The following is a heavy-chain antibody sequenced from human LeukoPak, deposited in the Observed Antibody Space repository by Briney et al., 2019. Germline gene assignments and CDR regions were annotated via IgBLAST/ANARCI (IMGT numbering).Heavy chain of an antibody. CDR3: ARLVRQYYFDY. CDR2: IYHSGST. Sequence: PSETLSLTCAVSGGSISSGGYSWSWIRQPPGEGLEWIGYIYHSGSTYYNPSLKSRVTISVDRSKNQFSLKLSSVTAADTAVYYCARLVRQYYFDYWGQGTLVTVSS. D-gene: IGHD3-10*01. J-gene: IGHJ4*02. CDR1: GGSISSGGYS. V-gene: IGHV4-30-2*01.